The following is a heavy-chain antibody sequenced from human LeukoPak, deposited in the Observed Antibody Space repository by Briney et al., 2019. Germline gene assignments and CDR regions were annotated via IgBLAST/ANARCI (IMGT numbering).Heavy chain of an antibody. CDR2: INPSGGST. V-gene: IGHV1-46*01. J-gene: IGHJ5*02. CDR3: ARDNSVEDTAWWFDP. D-gene: IGHD4-23*01. CDR1: GYTFTSYY. Sequence: ASVKVSCKASGYTFTSYYMHWVRQAPGQGLELMGIINPSGGSTSYSQKFQGRVTMTRDMSTSTDYMELSSLRSEDTAVYYCARDNSVEDTAWWFDPWGQGTLVTVFS.